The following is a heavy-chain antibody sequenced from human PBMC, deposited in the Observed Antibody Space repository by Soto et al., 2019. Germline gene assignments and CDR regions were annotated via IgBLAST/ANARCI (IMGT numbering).Heavy chain of an antibody. CDR1: GYTFTNYY. Sequence: ASVKVSCKASGYTFTNYYIHWVRQAPGQGLEWMGIIHPSGESTTYALKFQGRVTMTRDTSTSTVYMDLTSLTSEDTAVYYCASPRRDGDGYILDYWGQGTLVTVSS. CDR3: ASPRRDGDGYILDY. D-gene: IGHD5-12*01. J-gene: IGHJ4*02. CDR2: IHPSGEST. V-gene: IGHV1-46*01.